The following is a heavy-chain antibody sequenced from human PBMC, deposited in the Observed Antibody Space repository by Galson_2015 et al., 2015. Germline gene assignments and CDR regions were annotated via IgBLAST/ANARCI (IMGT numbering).Heavy chain of an antibody. CDR2: IWYDGSNK. V-gene: IGHV3-33*01. CDR3: ASGSSGSYPYDY. D-gene: IGHD1-26*01. J-gene: IGHJ4*02. CDR1: GFTFSSYG. Sequence: SLRLSCAPSGFTFSSYGMHWVRQAPGKGLEWVAVIWYDGSNKYYADSVKVRFTISRDNSKNTLYLQMNSLRAEDTAVYYCASGSSGSYPYDYWGQGTLVTVSS.